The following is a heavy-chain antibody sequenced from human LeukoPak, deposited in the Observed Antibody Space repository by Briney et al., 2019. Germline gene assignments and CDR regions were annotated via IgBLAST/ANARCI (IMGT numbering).Heavy chain of an antibody. CDR3: ARLPYSSSWYFDY. D-gene: IGHD6-13*01. CDR2: IYYSGST. Sequence: SETLSLTCTVSGGSISSSSYYWGWIRQPPGKGLEWIGYIYYSGSTNYNPSLKSRVTISVDTSKNQFSLKLSSVTAADTAVYYCARLPYSSSWYFDYWGQGTLVTVSS. V-gene: IGHV4-61*05. J-gene: IGHJ4*02. CDR1: GGSISSSSYY.